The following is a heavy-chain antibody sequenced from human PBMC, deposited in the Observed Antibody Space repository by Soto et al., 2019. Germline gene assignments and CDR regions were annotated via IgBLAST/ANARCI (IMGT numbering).Heavy chain of an antibody. CDR2: ISAYNGNT. Sequence: APVKVSCKASGYTFTSYGISCERQAPGQGLEWMGRISAYNGNTNYAQKLQGRVTMTTDTSTSTAYMELRSLRSDDTAVYYCARCGPDTAMVTSGYGMDVWGQGTTVTVSS. D-gene: IGHD5-18*01. CDR3: ARCGPDTAMVTSGYGMDV. V-gene: IGHV1-18*04. CDR1: GYTFTSYG. J-gene: IGHJ6*02.